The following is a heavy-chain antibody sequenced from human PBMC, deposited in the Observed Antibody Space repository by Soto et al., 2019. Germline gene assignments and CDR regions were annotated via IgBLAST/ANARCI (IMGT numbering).Heavy chain of an antibody. D-gene: IGHD3-16*02. V-gene: IGHV1-69*06. CDR2: ILPLSGTS. J-gene: IGHJ6*02. CDR1: GGTFSAYA. Sequence: SVKVSCKASGGTFSAYAISWVRRAPGQGLEWMGGILPLSGTSNYTQRFQGRVTITADKSTSTAYMELSSLRSDDTAVYYCARTNPTKYYDYVWGDYRREGMDVWGQGTTVTVSS. CDR3: ARTNPTKYYDYVWGDYRREGMDV.